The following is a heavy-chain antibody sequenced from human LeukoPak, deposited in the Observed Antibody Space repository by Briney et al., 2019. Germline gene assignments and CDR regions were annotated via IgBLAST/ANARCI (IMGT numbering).Heavy chain of an antibody. J-gene: IGHJ4*02. CDR1: GFTVSSNY. V-gene: IGHV3-53*01. CDR2: IYSGGST. Sequence: SGGSLRLSCAASGFTVSSNYMSWVRQAPGKGLEWVSVIYSGGSTYYADSVKGRFTISRDNSKNTLYLQMNSLRAEDTAVYYCASSKPGIAAAGGYWGQGTLVTVSS. D-gene: IGHD6-13*01. CDR3: ASSKPGIAAAGGY.